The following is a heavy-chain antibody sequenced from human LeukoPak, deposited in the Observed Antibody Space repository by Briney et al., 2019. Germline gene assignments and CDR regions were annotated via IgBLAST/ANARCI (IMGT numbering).Heavy chain of an antibody. CDR3: ARDLRDMGDAFDI. CDR1: GFTFSSYW. J-gene: IGHJ3*02. D-gene: IGHD2-15*01. Sequence: GGSLRLSCAASGFTFSSYWMSWVRQAPGKGLEWVANIKQDGSEKYYVDSVKGRFTISRDNAKNSLYLQMNSLRAEDTAVYYCARDLRDMGDAFDIWGQGTMVTVSS. CDR2: IKQDGSEK. V-gene: IGHV3-7*01.